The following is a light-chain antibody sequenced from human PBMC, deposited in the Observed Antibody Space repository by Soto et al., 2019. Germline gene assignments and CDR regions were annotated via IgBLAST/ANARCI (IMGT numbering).Light chain of an antibody. CDR2: DVR. CDR3: SSYTTSSPRHYV. Sequence: QSALTQPASVSGSPGQSITISCTGTSSDVGGYNSVSWYQHHPGKAPNLMLFDVRDRPPGVSSRFSGSKSGNTASPTISGLQPEDEAAYYCSSYTTSSPRHYVFGPGTKLTVL. J-gene: IGLJ1*01. CDR1: SSDVGGYNS. V-gene: IGLV2-14*03.